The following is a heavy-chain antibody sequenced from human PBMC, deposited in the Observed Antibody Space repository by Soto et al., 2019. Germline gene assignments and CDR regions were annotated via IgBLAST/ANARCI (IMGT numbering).Heavy chain of an antibody. Sequence: SETLSLTCTVSGGSISSYYWSWIRQPPGKGLEWIGYIYYSGSTNYNPSLKSRVTISVDTSKNQFSLKLSSVTAADTAVYYCARHRERITIFGVVNQPYYFDIWGQGTMVTVSS. D-gene: IGHD3-3*01. CDR3: ARHRERITIFGVVNQPYYFDI. V-gene: IGHV4-59*08. J-gene: IGHJ3*02. CDR1: GGSISSYY. CDR2: IYYSGST.